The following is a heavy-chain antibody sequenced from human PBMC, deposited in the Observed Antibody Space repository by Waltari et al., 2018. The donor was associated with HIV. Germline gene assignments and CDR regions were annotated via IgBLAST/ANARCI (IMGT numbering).Heavy chain of an antibody. Sequence: EVQLVQSGAEVKKPGDSLKISCKGSGYTFTNYWIGWGRQMPGKGLEWMVIMDPGESDTRYSPSCQGQVTSSADKSITTAYLQWSSLKASDTAMYYCARTVGATPENFEYWGQGTLVTVSS. J-gene: IGHJ4*02. V-gene: IGHV5-51*03. CDR2: MDPGESDT. D-gene: IGHD1-26*01. CDR3: ARTVGATPENFEY. CDR1: GYTFTNYW.